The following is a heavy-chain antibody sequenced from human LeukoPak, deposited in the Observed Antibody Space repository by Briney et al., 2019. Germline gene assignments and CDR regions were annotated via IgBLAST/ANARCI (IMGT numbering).Heavy chain of an antibody. CDR1: GFTFSSYA. Sequence: GGSLRLSCAASGFTFSSYAMSWVRQAPGKGLEWVSGISGSGDTTFYADSVKGRFTISRDNSKNTLYLQMSSLRAEDTAVFYCAKDQGSSTLPYYFDYRGQGTLVTVSS. CDR3: AKDQGSSTLPYYFDY. J-gene: IGHJ4*02. CDR2: ISGSGDTT. V-gene: IGHV3-23*01. D-gene: IGHD6-13*01.